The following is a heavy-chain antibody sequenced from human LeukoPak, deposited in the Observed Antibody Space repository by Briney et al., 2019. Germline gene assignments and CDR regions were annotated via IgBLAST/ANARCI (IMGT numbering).Heavy chain of an antibody. CDR3: AKSGSSGYHHIYYFDY. CDR2: ISGRGGSA. D-gene: IGHD3-22*01. CDR1: GFTFSSYA. J-gene: IGHJ4*02. Sequence: GGSLRLSCAASGFTFSSYAMSGVRHAPGKGREGVSAISGRGGSAYCADSVKGRFTISRHNSKNTLYLQMNSQIAGDRAVYYCAKSGSSGYHHIYYFDYWGQGTLVTVSS. V-gene: IGHV3-23*01.